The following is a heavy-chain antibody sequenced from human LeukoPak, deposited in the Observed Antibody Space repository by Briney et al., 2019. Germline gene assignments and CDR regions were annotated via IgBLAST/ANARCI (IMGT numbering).Heavy chain of an antibody. CDR2: ITSGDNYI. J-gene: IGHJ4*02. Sequence: PGGSLRLSCAASGFSFSSYSMNWVRQAPGKGLEWVSFITSGDNYIYDADSVKGRFTISRDNAKNSLYLQMNSLRAEDTAVYYCARGNSNSWYSVLDYWGQGTPVTVSS. CDR3: ARGNSNSWYSVLDY. D-gene: IGHD6-13*01. CDR1: GFSFSSYS. V-gene: IGHV3-21*01.